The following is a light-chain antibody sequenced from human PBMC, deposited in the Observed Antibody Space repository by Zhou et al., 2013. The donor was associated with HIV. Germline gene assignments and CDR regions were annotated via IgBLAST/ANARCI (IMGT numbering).Light chain of an antibody. CDR1: QSISTW. J-gene: IGKJ4*01. CDR3: QQYDSYPLT. CDR2: KAS. V-gene: IGKV1-5*03. Sequence: DIQMTQSPSTLSASVGDRVTITCRASQSISTWVAWYQQKPGRAPKLLIHKASSLEVGVPSRFSGSGLGTEFSLTINNLQADDFATYYCQQYDSYPLTFGAGPRWRSN.